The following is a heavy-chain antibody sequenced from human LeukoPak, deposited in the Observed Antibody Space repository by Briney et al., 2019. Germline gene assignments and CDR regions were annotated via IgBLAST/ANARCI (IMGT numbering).Heavy chain of an antibody. D-gene: IGHD3-9*01. CDR3: ARGPPTFSDY. V-gene: IGHV1-46*01. Sequence: GASVTVSCKASGYTFTSYYMHWVPQAPRPGLQWMRILHPTGGSTSYAPKFQGRVTITRETSTSTVYMELSSLRFEDTAVYYCARGPPTFSDYWGQGTLVTVSS. CDR1: GYTFTSYY. J-gene: IGHJ4*02. CDR2: LHPTGGST.